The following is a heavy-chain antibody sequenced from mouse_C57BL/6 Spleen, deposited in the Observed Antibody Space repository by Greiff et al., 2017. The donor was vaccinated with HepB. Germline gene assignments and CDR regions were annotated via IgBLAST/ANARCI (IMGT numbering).Heavy chain of an antibody. Sequence: VQLQQSGAELVRPGASVTLSCKASGYTFTDYEMHWVKQTPVHGLEWIGAIDPETGGTAYNQKFKGKAILTADKSSSTAYMELRSLTSEDSAVYYCTRRDYDYDSDYWGQGTTLTVSS. CDR2: IDPETGGT. V-gene: IGHV1-15*01. D-gene: IGHD2-4*01. CDR3: TRRDYDYDSDY. CDR1: GYTFTDYE. J-gene: IGHJ2*01.